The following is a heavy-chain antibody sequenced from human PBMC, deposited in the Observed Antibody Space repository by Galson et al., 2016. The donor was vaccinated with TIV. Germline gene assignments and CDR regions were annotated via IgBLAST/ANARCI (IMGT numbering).Heavy chain of an antibody. D-gene: IGHD2-21*01. CDR1: GYTFINYY. J-gene: IGHJ4*02. CDR2: IDPNSGGT. V-gene: IGHV1-46*01. Sequence: SVKVSCKASGYTFINYYMHWVRQAPGQGLEWVGVIDPNSGGTTYAQKFQGRDTMTRDTSTSTVYMELSSLRSGDTAVFYCAVWSNIYYFALWGQGTLITVSS. CDR3: AVWSNIYYFAL.